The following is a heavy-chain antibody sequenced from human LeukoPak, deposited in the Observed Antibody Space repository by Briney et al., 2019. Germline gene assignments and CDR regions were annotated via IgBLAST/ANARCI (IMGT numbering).Heavy chain of an antibody. J-gene: IGHJ4*02. CDR3: DREPHIAVVTHFDY. D-gene: IGHD5-18*01. CDR1: GFTFSSHW. CDR2: IKQDGSEK. V-gene: IGHV3-7*01. Sequence: GRSLRLSCAASGFTFSSHWMSWVRQAPGRGLGWVAYIKQDGSEKYYVDSVKGRFTISRDNAKNSLFLQRNSLRAEDTAVYSRDREPHIAVVTHFDYWGQRTLVAVSS.